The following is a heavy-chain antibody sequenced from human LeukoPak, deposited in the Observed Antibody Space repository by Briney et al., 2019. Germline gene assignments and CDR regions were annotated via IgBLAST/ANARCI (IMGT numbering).Heavy chain of an antibody. CDR2: TYYRSKWYN. D-gene: IGHD3-3*01. V-gene: IGHV6-1*01. Sequence: SQTLSLTCAISGDSVSSNSAAWNWIRQSPSRGLEWLGRTYYRSKWYNDYAVSVKSRITINPDTSKNQFSLQLNSVTPEDTAVYHCARDPTNYDFWSGFQTYYGMDVWGQGTTVTVSS. CDR3: ARDPTNYDFWSGFQTYYGMDV. CDR1: GDSVSSNSAA. J-gene: IGHJ6*02.